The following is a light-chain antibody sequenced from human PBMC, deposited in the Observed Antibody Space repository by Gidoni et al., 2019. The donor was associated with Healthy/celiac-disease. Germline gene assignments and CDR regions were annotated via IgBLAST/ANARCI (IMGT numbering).Light chain of an antibody. Sequence: DIQMTQSPSSLSASVGDRVTITCRASQGISKYLAWYQQKPGKVPKLLIYAASTLQSGVPSRFSGSGSGTDFTLTISSLQPEDVATYYCQKYNSALLTFGQGTKLEIK. CDR1: QGISKY. J-gene: IGKJ2*01. CDR2: AAS. CDR3: QKYNSALLT. V-gene: IGKV1-27*01.